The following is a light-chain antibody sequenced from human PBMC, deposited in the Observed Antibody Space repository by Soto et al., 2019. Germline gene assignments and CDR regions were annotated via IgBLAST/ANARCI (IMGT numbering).Light chain of an antibody. CDR2: DVS. J-gene: IGLJ1*01. Sequence: QSVLTQPASVSGSPGQSITISCTGTSSDVGGYNFVSWYHQHPGKAPKLLIYDVSNRPSGVSDRFSGSKSGNTASLTISGLQAEDEADYYCCSYAGSYTFNYVFGTGTKVTVL. CDR1: SSDVGGYNF. V-gene: IGLV2-14*01. CDR3: CSYAGSYTFNYV.